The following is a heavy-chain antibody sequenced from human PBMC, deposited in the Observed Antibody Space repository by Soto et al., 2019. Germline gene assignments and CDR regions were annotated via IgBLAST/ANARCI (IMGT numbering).Heavy chain of an antibody. D-gene: IGHD6-19*01. CDR3: VKGGYKTGWPPFDH. J-gene: IGHJ4*01. V-gene: IGHV3-30*18. CDR2: ISDDGKTQ. CDR1: RFRFSAYG. Sequence: QVKLVESGGAVVQSGRSLRLSCTASRFRFSAYGMHWVRQAPGKGLEWVALISDDGKTQFFTDSVECRFTISRDNSRNTLYLPMKSLRTEDTAVYYCVKGGYKTGWPPFDHWGHGTRVTVSS.